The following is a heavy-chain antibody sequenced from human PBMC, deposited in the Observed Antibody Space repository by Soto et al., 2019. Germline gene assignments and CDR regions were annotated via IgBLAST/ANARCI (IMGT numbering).Heavy chain of an antibody. CDR2: ISAYNGNT. CDR1: GYTFTSYG. Sequence: GASVKVSCKASGYTFTSYGISWVRQAPGQGLEWMGWISAYNGNTNYAQKLQGRVTMTTDTSTSTAYMELRSLRSDDTAVYYCARDSHYYDSSGPQGYWGQGTLVTVPQ. CDR3: ARDSHYYDSSGPQGY. J-gene: IGHJ4*02. V-gene: IGHV1-18*01. D-gene: IGHD3-22*01.